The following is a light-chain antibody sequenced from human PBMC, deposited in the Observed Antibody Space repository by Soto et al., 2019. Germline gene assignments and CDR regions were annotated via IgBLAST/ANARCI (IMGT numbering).Light chain of an antibody. CDR3: QQYGSSTMYT. Sequence: EIVLTQSPGTLSLSPGERATLSCRASRSVSSSFLAWYQQRPGQPPRLLIYAASSRATGIPDRFSGSGSGTDFTLSISRLEPEDFAVYYCQQYGSSTMYTFGQGTKLEIK. CDR1: RSVSSSF. V-gene: IGKV3-20*01. J-gene: IGKJ2*01. CDR2: AAS.